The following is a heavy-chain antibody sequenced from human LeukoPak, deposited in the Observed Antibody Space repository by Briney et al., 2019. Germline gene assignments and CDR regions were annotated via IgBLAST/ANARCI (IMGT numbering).Heavy chain of an antibody. J-gene: IGHJ4*02. V-gene: IGHV3-7*04. CDR3: ARDRRFYGSGSSLDY. Sequence: TGGSLRLSCAASEFTFNTYWMSWVRQAPGKGLEWVANIKQDGSEKYYVDSVKGRFTISRDNAKNSLYLHMNSLRAEDTAVYYGARDRRFYGSGSSLDYWGQGTLVTVSS. D-gene: IGHD3-10*01. CDR1: EFTFNTYW. CDR2: IKQDGSEK.